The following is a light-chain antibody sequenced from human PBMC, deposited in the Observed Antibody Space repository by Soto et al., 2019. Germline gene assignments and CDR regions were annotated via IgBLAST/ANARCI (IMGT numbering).Light chain of an antibody. CDR1: QSVGSS. CDR2: GAS. V-gene: IGKV3-20*01. J-gene: IGKJ4*01. CDR3: QQYGSSPPRLT. Sequence: EIVMTQSPATLSVSLGERATLSCRASQSVGSSLAWYQQKPGQAPRLLIYGASSRATGIPDRFSGSGSGTDFTLTISRLEPEDFAVYYCQQYGSSPPRLTFGGGTKVDI.